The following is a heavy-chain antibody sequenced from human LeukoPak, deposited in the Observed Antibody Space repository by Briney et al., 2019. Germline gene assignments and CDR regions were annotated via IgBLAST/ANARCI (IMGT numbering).Heavy chain of an antibody. D-gene: IGHD3-10*01. Sequence: GGSLRLSCAASGFTFSSYWMSWVRQAPGEGVEWVANIKQDGSEKYYVDSVKGRFTISRDNAKNSLYLQMNSLRAEDTAVYYCARDRDYGSGSYYNVIEAPIFDYWGQGTLVTVSS. V-gene: IGHV3-7*01. J-gene: IGHJ4*02. CDR1: GFTFSSYW. CDR2: IKQDGSEK. CDR3: ARDRDYGSGSYYNVIEAPIFDY.